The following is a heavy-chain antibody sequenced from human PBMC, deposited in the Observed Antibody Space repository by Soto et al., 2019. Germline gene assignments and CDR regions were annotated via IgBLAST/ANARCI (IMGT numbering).Heavy chain of an antibody. CDR1: GGSISSGGYY. CDR2: IYYSGST. CDR3: AIDREYSSSSFYFDY. D-gene: IGHD6-6*01. J-gene: IGHJ4*02. V-gene: IGHV4-31*03. Sequence: QVQLQESGPGLVKPSQTLSLTCTVSGGSISSGGYYWSWIRQHPGKGLEWIGYIYYSGSTYYNPSFKSRVTISVDTSKNQFSLKLSSVTAADTAVYYCAIDREYSSSSFYFDYWGQGTLVTVSS.